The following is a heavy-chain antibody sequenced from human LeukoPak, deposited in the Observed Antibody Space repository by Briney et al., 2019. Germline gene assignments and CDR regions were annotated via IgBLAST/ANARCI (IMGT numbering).Heavy chain of an antibody. Sequence: GESLKISCKGSGYSFTSYWIGWVRQMPGKGLEWMGIIYPGDSDTRYSPSFQGQVTISADKSISTAYLQWSSLKASDTATYYCARHRSGYSYGLNWFDPWGQGTLVTVSS. V-gene: IGHV5-51*01. CDR3: ARHRSGYSYGLNWFDP. CDR1: GYSFTSYW. CDR2: IYPGDSDT. D-gene: IGHD5-18*01. J-gene: IGHJ5*02.